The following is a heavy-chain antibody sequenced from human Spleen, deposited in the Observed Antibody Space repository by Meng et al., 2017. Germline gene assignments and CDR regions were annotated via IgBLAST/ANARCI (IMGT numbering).Heavy chain of an antibody. V-gene: IGHV4-34*01. CDR2: INHSGST. CDR1: GGSSFSSY. J-gene: IGHJ5*02. D-gene: IGHD4-17*01. CDR3: ARGGSTVTNWFDP. Sequence: ELQGSGGGGLKPPGALVQASPVDGGSSFSSYWSRLRQPPGRQLGWCREINHSGSTNYNPSHKCRVTISLDTAKNEFSLKLSSVTAAATAVYFCARGGSTVTNWFDPWGQGTLVTVSS.